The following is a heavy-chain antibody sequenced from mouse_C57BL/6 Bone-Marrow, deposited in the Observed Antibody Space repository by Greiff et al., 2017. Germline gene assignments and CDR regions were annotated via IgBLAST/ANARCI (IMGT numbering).Heavy chain of an antibody. CDR3: ARSSGAY. CDR2: IYPGSGST. Sequence: QVQLKQPGAELVKPGASVKMSCKASGYTFTSYWITWVKQRPGQGLEWIGDIYPGSGSTNYNEKFKSKATLTVDSSSSTAYMQLGSLTSEDSAVYYCARSSGAYWGQGTLVTVSA. CDR1: GYTFTSYW. J-gene: IGHJ3*01. V-gene: IGHV1-55*01. D-gene: IGHD3-2*02.